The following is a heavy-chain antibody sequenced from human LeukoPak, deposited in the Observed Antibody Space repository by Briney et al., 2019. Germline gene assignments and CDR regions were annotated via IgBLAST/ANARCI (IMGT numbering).Heavy chain of an antibody. V-gene: IGHV3-48*01. Sequence: GGSLRLSCAASGFTFSSYSMNWVRQAPGKGLEWVSYISSSSSTIYYADSVKGRFTISRDNAKNSLYLQMNSLRAEDTAVYYCARDRGATVTTNWFDPWGQGTLVTVSS. D-gene: IGHD4-17*01. CDR2: ISSSSSTI. CDR1: GFTFSSYS. CDR3: ARDRGATVTTNWFDP. J-gene: IGHJ5*02.